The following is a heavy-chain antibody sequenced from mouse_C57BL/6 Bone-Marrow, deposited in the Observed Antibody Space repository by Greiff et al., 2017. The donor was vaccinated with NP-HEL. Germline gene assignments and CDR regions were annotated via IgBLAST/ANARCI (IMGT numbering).Heavy chain of an antibody. CDR2: IDPSDSYT. CDR3: ASEDGSCYWYFDV. D-gene: IGHD1-1*01. V-gene: IGHV1-69*01. Sequence: QVQLQQPGAELVMPGASVKLSCKASGYTFTSYWMHWVKQRPGQGLEWIGAIDPSDSYTNYNQKFKGKSTLTVDKSSSSAYMQLSSLTSEDSAVYYCASEDGSCYWYFDVWCTGTTVTVSS. J-gene: IGHJ1*03. CDR1: GYTFTSYW.